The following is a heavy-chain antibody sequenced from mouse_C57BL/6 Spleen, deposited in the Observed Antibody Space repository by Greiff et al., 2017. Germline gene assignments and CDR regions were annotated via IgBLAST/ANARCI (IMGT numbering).Heavy chain of an antibody. CDR1: GYTFTSYW. V-gene: IGHV1-64*01. Sequence: QVQLQQPGAELVKPGASVKLSCKASGYTFTSYWMHWVKQRPGQGLEWIGMIHPNSGSTNYNEKFKSKATLTVDNSSSTAYMQLSSLTSEDSAVYYCARTGLGYYGSSPLWYFDVWGTGTTVTVSS. D-gene: IGHD1-1*01. J-gene: IGHJ1*03. CDR2: IHPNSGST. CDR3: ARTGLGYYGSSPLWYFDV.